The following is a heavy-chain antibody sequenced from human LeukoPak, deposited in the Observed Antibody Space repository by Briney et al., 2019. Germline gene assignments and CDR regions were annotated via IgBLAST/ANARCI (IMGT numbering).Heavy chain of an antibody. Sequence: PSETLSLTCTVSGGSISSYYWNWIRQPPGKGLEWIGYIYYSGSTNYNPSLKSRVTISVDTSKNQFSLKLSSVTAADTAVYYCARHLRSFPDCWGQGTLVTVSS. J-gene: IGHJ4*02. CDR2: IYYSGST. CDR1: GGSISSYY. CDR3: ARHLRSFPDC. V-gene: IGHV4-59*08. D-gene: IGHD3-3*02.